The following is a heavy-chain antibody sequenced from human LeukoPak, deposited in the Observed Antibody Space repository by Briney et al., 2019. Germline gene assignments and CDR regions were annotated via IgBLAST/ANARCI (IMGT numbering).Heavy chain of an antibody. Sequence: PGGSLRLSCAASGFTFSDYSMNWVRQAPGKGLEDLSYINSDGKTTWYADSVKGRFTISRDNSKNTLYLQMNSLRAEDTAVYYCAKVSGGAAAEIDYWGQGTLVTVSS. CDR3: AKVSGGAAAEIDY. CDR2: INSDGKTT. J-gene: IGHJ4*02. CDR1: GFTFSDYS. D-gene: IGHD6-13*01. V-gene: IGHV3-48*01.